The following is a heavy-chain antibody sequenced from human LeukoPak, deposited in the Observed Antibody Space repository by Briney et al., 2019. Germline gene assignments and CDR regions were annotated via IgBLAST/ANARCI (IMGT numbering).Heavy chain of an antibody. CDR2: IIPIFGTA. Sequence: GGSLRLSCAASGFTFSSYAISWVRQAPGQGLEWMGGIIPIFGTANYAQKFQGRVTITADESTSTAYMELSSLRSEDTAVYYCAERYDSSGYQLGNWGQGTLVTVSS. V-gene: IGHV1-69*01. CDR3: AERYDSSGYQLGN. CDR1: GFTFSSYA. J-gene: IGHJ4*02. D-gene: IGHD3-22*01.